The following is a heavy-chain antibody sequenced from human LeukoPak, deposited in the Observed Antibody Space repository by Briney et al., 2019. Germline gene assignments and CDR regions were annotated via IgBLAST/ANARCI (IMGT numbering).Heavy chain of an antibody. CDR2: INHSGST. CDR3: AREYYYDSSGYYPAFDY. D-gene: IGHD3-22*01. CDR1: GGSFSGYY. J-gene: IGHJ4*02. Sequence: TSETLSLTCAVYGGSFSGYYWSWIRQPPGKGLEWIGEINHSGSTNYNPSLKSRVTISVDTSKNQFSLKLSSVTAADTAVYYCAREYYYDSSGYYPAFDYWGQGTLVTVSS. V-gene: IGHV4-34*01.